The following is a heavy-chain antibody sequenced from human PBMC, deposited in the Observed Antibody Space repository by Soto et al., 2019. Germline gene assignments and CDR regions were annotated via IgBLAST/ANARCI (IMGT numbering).Heavy chain of an antibody. CDR1: GGSISSGDYY. CDR3: ARGMSGDLTWALY. D-gene: IGHD3-3*01. Sequence: SETLSLTCTVSGGSISSGDYYWSWILQPPGKGLEWIGYIYYSGSTYYNPSLKSRVTISVDTSKNQFSLKLSSVTAADTAVYYCARGMSGDLTWALYWGQGTLVTVSS. J-gene: IGHJ4*02. CDR2: IYYSGST. V-gene: IGHV4-30-4*02.